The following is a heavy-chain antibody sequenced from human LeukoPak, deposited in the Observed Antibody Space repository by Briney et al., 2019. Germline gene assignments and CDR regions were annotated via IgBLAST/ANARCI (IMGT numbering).Heavy chain of an antibody. Sequence: GESLKISCQGSGYSFDSYWIGWVRQMPGKGLEWIGIFYPTDSDTHYSPSFQGQVTMSAATSINTAYLQWSSLKASDTAMYYCARRVDTAMVIDYWGQGTLVTVSS. V-gene: IGHV5-51*01. CDR3: ARRVDTAMVIDY. CDR1: GYSFDSYW. CDR2: FYPTDSDT. D-gene: IGHD5-18*01. J-gene: IGHJ4*02.